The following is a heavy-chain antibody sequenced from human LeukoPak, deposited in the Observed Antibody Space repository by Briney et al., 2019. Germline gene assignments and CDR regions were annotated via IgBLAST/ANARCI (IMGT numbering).Heavy chain of an antibody. CDR1: GFSFNTYG. V-gene: IGHV3-7*01. CDR3: ARLFGGGTTFDY. Sequence: GGSLRLSCAASGFSFNTYGMSWVRQGPGKGLEWVATIGPDGSDKKYVDSVRDRFTISRDNAKNLLYLQMNSLSAEDTAVFFCARLFGGGTTFDYWGQGALVTVSS. D-gene: IGHD4-17*01. J-gene: IGHJ4*02. CDR2: IGPDGSDK.